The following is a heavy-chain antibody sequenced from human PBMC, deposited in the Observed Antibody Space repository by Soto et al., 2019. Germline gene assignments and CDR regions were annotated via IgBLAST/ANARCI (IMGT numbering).Heavy chain of an antibody. D-gene: IGHD2-15*01. CDR2: INTGGGST. CDR1: GFTFSNYW. J-gene: IGHJ5*02. Sequence: GGSLRLSCAASGFTFSNYWMRWVRQVPGKGLVWVATINTGGGSTYYADSVQGRFTISRDNSKNTLYLQMNSLRPEDTAVYYCAKFYGGKSAHTYTIDPWGQGTLVTVSS. V-gene: IGHV3-23*01. CDR3: AKFYGGKSAHTYTIDP.